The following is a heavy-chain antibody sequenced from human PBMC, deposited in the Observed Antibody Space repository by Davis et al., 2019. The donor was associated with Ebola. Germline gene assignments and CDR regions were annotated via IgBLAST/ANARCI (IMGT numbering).Heavy chain of an antibody. CDR3: ARATIIRFLEWLSRGVFDY. D-gene: IGHD3-3*01. Sequence: GESLKISCAASGFTFSRYWMSWVRQAPGKGLEWVANIKQDGSEKYYVDSVKGRFTISRDNAKNSLYLQMNSLRAEDTAVYYCARATIIRFLEWLSRGVFDYWGQGTLVTVSS. CDR2: IKQDGSEK. CDR1: GFTFSRYW. V-gene: IGHV3-7*01. J-gene: IGHJ4*02.